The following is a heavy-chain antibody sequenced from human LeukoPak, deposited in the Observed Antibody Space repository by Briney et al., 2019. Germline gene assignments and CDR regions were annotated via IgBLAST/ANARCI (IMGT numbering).Heavy chain of an antibody. CDR1: GGSFSGYY. Sequence: PSETLSLTCAVYGGSFSGYYWSWIRQPPGKGLEWIGEINHSGSTNYNPSLKSRVTISVDTSKNQFSLKLSSVTAADTAVYYCARERGSYSSSWYSAYGPSPRTYNWFDPWGQGTLVTVSS. J-gene: IGHJ5*02. CDR2: INHSGST. D-gene: IGHD6-13*01. V-gene: IGHV4-34*01. CDR3: ARERGSYSSSWYSAYGPSPRTYNWFDP.